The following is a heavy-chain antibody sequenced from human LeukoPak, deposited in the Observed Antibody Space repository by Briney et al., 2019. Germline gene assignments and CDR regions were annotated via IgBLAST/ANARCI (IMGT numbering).Heavy chain of an antibody. CDR1: GYTFSNYY. J-gene: IGHJ4*02. CDR2: INPNGGGT. Sequence: GASVKVSCKASGYTFSNYYMHWVRQAPGQGLEWMGIINPNGGGTSYAQNFQGRVTMTRDTSTSTVYMEMSSLRSEDTAVYYCARPQLLGQQLADFDSWGQGTLVTVSS. D-gene: IGHD6-13*01. CDR3: ARPQLLGQQLADFDS. V-gene: IGHV1-46*01.